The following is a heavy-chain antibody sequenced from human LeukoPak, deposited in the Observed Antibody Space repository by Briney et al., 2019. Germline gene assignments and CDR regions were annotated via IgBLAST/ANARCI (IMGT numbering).Heavy chain of an antibody. CDR2: ITSSGYDT. CDR3: AKDSRETLAGTEDY. Sequence: PGGSLRLSCAASGFTISTYAMSWVRQAPGKGLELVSSITSSGYDTYYGDSVKGRFTISRDNSENTLYLQMNSLRPEDTAMYYCAKDSRETLAGTEDYWGRGTLVTVSS. V-gene: IGHV3-23*01. J-gene: IGHJ4*02. CDR1: GFTISTYA. D-gene: IGHD6-19*01.